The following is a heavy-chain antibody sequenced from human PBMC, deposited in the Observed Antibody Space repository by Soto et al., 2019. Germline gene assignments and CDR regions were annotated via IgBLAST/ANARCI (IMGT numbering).Heavy chain of an antibody. D-gene: IGHD1-26*01. V-gene: IGHV6-1*01. CDR3: ARGEQYSGRIFDY. Sequence: QVQLQQSGPGLVKPSQTLSVTCGISGDSVSSNSAAWNWLRQSPSRGLEWLGRTYYRSKWYNDYAVSVESRITINPDTSKNHFSLQLNFVTPEDTAVYFCARGEQYSGRIFDYWVQGTLVTVSS. CDR1: GDSVSSNSAA. J-gene: IGHJ4*02. CDR2: TYYRSKWYN.